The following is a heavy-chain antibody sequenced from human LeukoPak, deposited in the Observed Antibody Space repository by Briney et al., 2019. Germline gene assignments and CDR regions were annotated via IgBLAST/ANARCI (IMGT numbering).Heavy chain of an antibody. J-gene: IGHJ4*02. V-gene: IGHV3-66*02. Sequence: PGGSLRLSCAASGFTVSSNYMSWVRQAPGKGLEWVSVIYSGGSTYYADSVKGRFTISRDNSKNTLYLQMNSLRAEDTAVYYCAREQPRGGGSYFGFDYWGQGTLVTVSS. CDR3: AREQPRGGGSYFGFDY. CDR1: GFTVSSNY. CDR2: IYSGGST. D-gene: IGHD1-26*01.